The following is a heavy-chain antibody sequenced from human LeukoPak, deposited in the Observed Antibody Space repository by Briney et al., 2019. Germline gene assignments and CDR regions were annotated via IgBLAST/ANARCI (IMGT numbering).Heavy chain of an antibody. J-gene: IGHJ4*02. CDR2: INPSGGST. Sequence: ASVKVSCKASGYTFTSCYMHWVRQAPGQGLEWMGIINPSGGSTSYAQKFQGRVTITADESTSTAYMELSSLRSEDTAVYYCARGRYYYDSSGYYPNTLLDYWGQGTLVTVSS. V-gene: IGHV1-46*01. CDR1: GYTFTSCY. D-gene: IGHD3-22*01. CDR3: ARGRYYYDSSGYYPNTLLDY.